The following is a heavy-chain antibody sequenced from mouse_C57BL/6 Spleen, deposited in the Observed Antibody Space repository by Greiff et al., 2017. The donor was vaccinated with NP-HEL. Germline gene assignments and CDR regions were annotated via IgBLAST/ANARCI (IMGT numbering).Heavy chain of an antibody. D-gene: IGHD1-1*01. CDR2: IDPSDSET. Sequence: VQLQQPGAELVRPGSSVKLSCKASGYTFTSYWMHWVKPRPIQGLEWIGNIDPSDSETHYNQKFKDKATLTVATSSSPAYLQLRSLTSEDSAVCYCGTDYGSSYGYFDVWGTGTTVTVSS. CDR1: GYTFTSYW. CDR3: GTDYGSSYGYFDV. V-gene: IGHV1-52*01. J-gene: IGHJ1*03.